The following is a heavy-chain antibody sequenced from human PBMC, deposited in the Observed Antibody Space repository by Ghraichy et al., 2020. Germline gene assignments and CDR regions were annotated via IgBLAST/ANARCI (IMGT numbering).Heavy chain of an antibody. CDR2: ISGSGGST. V-gene: IGHV3-23*01. Sequence: GSLRLSCAASGFTFSSYAMSWVRQAPGKGLEWVSAISGSGGSTYYADSVKGRFTISRDNSKNTLYLQMNSLRAEDTAVYYCAKDLGNYDYVWGSYRYSSWGQGTLVTVSS. J-gene: IGHJ4*02. CDR3: AKDLGNYDYVWGSYRYSS. CDR1: GFTFSSYA. D-gene: IGHD3-16*02.